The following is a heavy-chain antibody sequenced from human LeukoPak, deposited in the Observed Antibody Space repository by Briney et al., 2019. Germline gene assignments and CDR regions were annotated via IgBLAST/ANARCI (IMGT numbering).Heavy chain of an antibody. Sequence: ASVKVSCKASGYSFSSYGISWVRQAPGQGLEWMGWISAYNGKTNYAQKLQGRVTMTTDTSTSTDYMELRSLRSDDTAVYYCARGGWQQLALDYWGQGTLVTVSS. D-gene: IGHD6-13*01. V-gene: IGHV1-18*01. CDR2: ISAYNGKT. J-gene: IGHJ4*02. CDR1: GYSFSSYG. CDR3: ARGGWQQLALDY.